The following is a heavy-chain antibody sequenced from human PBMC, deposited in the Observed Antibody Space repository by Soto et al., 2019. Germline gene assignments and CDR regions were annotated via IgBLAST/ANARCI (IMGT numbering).Heavy chain of an antibody. CDR2: IIPMFGIT. CDR3: ARDRAPNNAALGIGY. D-gene: IGHD1-20*01. V-gene: IGHV1-69*04. J-gene: IGHJ4*02. CDR1: GGTFSSYV. Sequence: QVQLVQSGAEVKKPGSSMKVSCKASGGTFSSYVFSWVRQAPGQGLEWMGRIIPMFGITNYAQKFEGRVTITADKSTTTVGLEPRRLITEDTGKYYRARDRAPNNAALGIGYWGQGTLVTVSS.